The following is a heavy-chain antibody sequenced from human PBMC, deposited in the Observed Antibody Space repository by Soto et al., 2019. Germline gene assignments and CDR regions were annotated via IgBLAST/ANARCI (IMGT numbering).Heavy chain of an antibody. CDR2: ISYDGSNK. V-gene: IGHV3-30-3*01. D-gene: IGHD3-10*01. Sequence: QVQLVESGGGVVQPGRSLRLSCAASGFTFSSYAMHRVRQAPGKGLEWVAVISYDGSNKYYADSVKGRFTISRDNSRNTLDLRMNSLRAEDTAVYYCARVPSSRGRAHFDYWGQGALVSVSS. J-gene: IGHJ4*02. CDR1: GFTFSSYA. CDR3: ARVPSSRGRAHFDY.